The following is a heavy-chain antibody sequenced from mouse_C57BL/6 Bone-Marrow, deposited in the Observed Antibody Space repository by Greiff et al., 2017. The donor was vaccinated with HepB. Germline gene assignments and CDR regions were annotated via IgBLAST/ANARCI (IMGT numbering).Heavy chain of an antibody. V-gene: IGHV1-55*01. CDR3: ARSGYYGSSYGWYFDV. Sequence: VQLQQPGAELVKPGASVKMSCKASSYTFTSYWITWVKQRPGQGLEWIGDIYPGSGSTNYNEKFKSKATLTVDTSSSTAYMQLSSLTSEDSAVYYCARSGYYGSSYGWYFDVWGTGTTVTVSS. CDR1: SYTFTSYW. D-gene: IGHD1-1*01. CDR2: IYPGSGST. J-gene: IGHJ1*03.